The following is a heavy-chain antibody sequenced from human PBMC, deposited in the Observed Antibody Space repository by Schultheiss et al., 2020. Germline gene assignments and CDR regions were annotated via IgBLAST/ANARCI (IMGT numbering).Heavy chain of an antibody. Sequence: GGSLRLSCVASGFTFSTYWLHWLRQAPGKGLEWVANMNQDGSEKYYLDSVRGRFTISRDNAKNSLYLQMNSLRAEDTAVYYCARERMDYGMDVWGQGTTVTVSS. V-gene: IGHV3-7*04. D-gene: IGHD2-15*01. CDR3: ARERMDYGMDV. J-gene: IGHJ6*02. CDR2: MNQDGSEK. CDR1: GFTFSTYW.